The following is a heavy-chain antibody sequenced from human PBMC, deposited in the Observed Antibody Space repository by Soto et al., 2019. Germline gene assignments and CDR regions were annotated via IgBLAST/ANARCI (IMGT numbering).Heavy chain of an antibody. J-gene: IGHJ6*02. D-gene: IGHD3-3*01. Sequence: QVQMVQSGGEVKKPVASVKVSCKTSGYTFTDYGISWVRQAPGQGLEWMGWINTYNDKTDYTQKLQARVTLTTDTATTTAYMELRSLTSDDTAVYYCARGYDIWSGRSFGMDVWGQGTTIIVSS. CDR1: GYTFTDYG. CDR3: ARGYDIWSGRSFGMDV. CDR2: INTYNDKT. V-gene: IGHV1-18*01.